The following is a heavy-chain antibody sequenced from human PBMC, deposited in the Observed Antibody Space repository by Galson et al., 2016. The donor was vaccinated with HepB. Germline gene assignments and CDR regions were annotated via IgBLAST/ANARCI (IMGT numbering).Heavy chain of an antibody. CDR3: ARDLSGPDY. CDR1: GFTFTHHQ. J-gene: IGHJ4*02. CDR2: IEPDASRP. V-gene: IGHV3-74*01. Sequence: SLRLSCAVSGFTFTHHQMHWVRQLPGKGLVWVSRIEPDASRPIYADSVKGRFTIPSDNAENQLYLQMDSRRADDTAVYYCARDLSGPDYWGQGTLVTVSS.